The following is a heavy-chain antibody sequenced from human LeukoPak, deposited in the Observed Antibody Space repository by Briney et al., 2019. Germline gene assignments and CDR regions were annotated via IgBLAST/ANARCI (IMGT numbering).Heavy chain of an antibody. CDR2: INHSGST. CDR1: GGSFSGYY. Sequence: PSETLSLTCAVYGGSFSGYYWSWIRQPPGKGLEWIGEINHSGSTNYNPSLKSRVTISVDTSKNQFSLKLSSVIAADTAVYYCARHSDRLQSGENAFDIWGQGTLVTVSS. J-gene: IGHJ3*02. D-gene: IGHD4-11*01. V-gene: IGHV4-34*01. CDR3: ARHSDRLQSGENAFDI.